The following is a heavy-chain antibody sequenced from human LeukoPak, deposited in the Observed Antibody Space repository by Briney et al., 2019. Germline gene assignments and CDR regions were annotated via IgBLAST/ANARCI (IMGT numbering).Heavy chain of an antibody. D-gene: IGHD2-15*01. J-gene: IGHJ3*02. CDR1: GGSISSSNW. CDR3: ARFLGYCTGGSCFGTFDI. CDR2: IYHSGST. Sequence: PSETLSLTCAVSGGSISSSNWWSWVRQPPGKGLEWIGEIYHSGSTNYNPSLKSRVTISVDKSRNQFSLNLSSVTAADTAVYYCARFLGYCTGGSCFGTFDIWGRGTVVTVSS. V-gene: IGHV4-4*02.